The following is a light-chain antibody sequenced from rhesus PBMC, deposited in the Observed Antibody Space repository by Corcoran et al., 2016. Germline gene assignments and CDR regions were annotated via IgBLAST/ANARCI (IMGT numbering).Light chain of an antibody. CDR1: ENVKNY. CDR3: QQHDTSPFP. V-gene: IGKV1-74*01. J-gene: IGKJ3*01. CDR2: KAY. Sequence: DIQMTQSPSSLSAPVGDRVTITCRASENVKNYINWYQQKPGKAPKVLLYKAYTLQSGVPSRFSGSGYGTDYTFPISSLQPEDVATYYCQQHDTSPFPFGPGTKLDIK.